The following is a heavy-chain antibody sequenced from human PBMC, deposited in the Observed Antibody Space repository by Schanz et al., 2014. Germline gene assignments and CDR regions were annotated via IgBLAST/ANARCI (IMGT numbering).Heavy chain of an antibody. D-gene: IGHD2-21*01. Sequence: QVQLVESGGGVVQPGRSLRLSCAASGFTFSRYGMHWVRQAPGKGLEWVALISYDGSSKNHADSVQGRFTISRDNSKNARYLQRDSLRAEDTAVYYCAREDCSATRCYFRYWGQGTLVTVSS. CDR2: ISYDGSSK. CDR1: GFTFSRYG. CDR3: AREDCSATRCYFRY. J-gene: IGHJ4*02. V-gene: IGHV3-33*01.